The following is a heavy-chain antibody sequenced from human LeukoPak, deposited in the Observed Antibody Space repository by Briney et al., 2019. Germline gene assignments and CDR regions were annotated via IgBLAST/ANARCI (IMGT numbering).Heavy chain of an antibody. D-gene: IGHD6-13*01. CDR1: GFTFSSYA. J-gene: IGHJ6*02. Sequence: SGGSLRLSCAASGFTFSSYAMHWVRQAPGKGLEWVAVISYDGSNKYYADSVKGRFTISRDNSKNTLYLQMNSLRAEDTAVYYCAKDQSSSSWFGGYYYYYGMDVWGQGTTVTVSS. CDR3: AKDQSSSSWFGGYYYYYGMDV. V-gene: IGHV3-30*18. CDR2: ISYDGSNK.